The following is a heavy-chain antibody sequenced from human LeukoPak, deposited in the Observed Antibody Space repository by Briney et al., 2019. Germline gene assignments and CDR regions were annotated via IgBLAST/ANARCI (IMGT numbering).Heavy chain of an antibody. V-gene: IGHV4-59*08. CDR1: GGSISSYY. CDR3: ARHGAKLGIEYFDY. CDR2: ISYSGST. Sequence: NPLETLSLTCTVSGGSISSYYWSWIRQPPEKGLEWIGYISYSGSTNYNPSLKSRVTISVDTSKNQFSLKLSSVTAADTAVYYCARHGAKLGIEYFDYWGQGTLVTVSS. D-gene: IGHD7-27*01. J-gene: IGHJ4*02.